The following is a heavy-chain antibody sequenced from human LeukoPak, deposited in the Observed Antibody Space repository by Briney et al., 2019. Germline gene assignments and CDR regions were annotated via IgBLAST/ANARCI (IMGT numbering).Heavy chain of an antibody. Sequence: SETLSLTCTVSGGSISGSTSYWGWIRQSPGKGLEWIGLLNYSGTTYYNPSFKSRVSISIDRSRTQFSLKLSSVTAADTAVYYCASSLGPDAFDIWGQGTMVTVSS. V-gene: IGHV4-39*07. J-gene: IGHJ3*02. CDR3: ASSLGPDAFDI. CDR1: GGSISGSTSY. CDR2: LNYSGTT. D-gene: IGHD3-10*01.